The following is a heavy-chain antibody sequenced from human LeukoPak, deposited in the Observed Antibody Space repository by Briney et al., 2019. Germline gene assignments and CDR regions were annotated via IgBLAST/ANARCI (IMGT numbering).Heavy chain of an antibody. CDR1: GFTVSSNY. Sequence: GGSLRLSCAASGFTVSSNYMSWVRQAPGKGLEWVSVIYSGGSTYYADSVKGRFTISRDNSKNTLYLQMNSLRAEDTAVYYCARNYYDSSGYYGYWGQGTLVTVAS. D-gene: IGHD3-22*01. CDR3: ARNYYDSSGYYGY. CDR2: IYSGGST. V-gene: IGHV3-53*01. J-gene: IGHJ4*02.